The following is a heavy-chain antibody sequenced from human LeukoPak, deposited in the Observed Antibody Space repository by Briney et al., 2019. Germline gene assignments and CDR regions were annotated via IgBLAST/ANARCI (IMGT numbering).Heavy chain of an antibody. Sequence: GGSLRLSCAASGFTFSSYGMHWVRQAPGKGLEWVAVISYDGSNKYYADSVEGRFTISRDNSKNTLYLQMNSLRAEDTAVYYCAKESPDYGDYVGLYYYYYMDVWGKGTTVTVSS. V-gene: IGHV3-30*18. CDR1: GFTFSSYG. CDR2: ISYDGSNK. CDR3: AKESPDYGDYVGLYYYYYMDV. D-gene: IGHD4-17*01. J-gene: IGHJ6*03.